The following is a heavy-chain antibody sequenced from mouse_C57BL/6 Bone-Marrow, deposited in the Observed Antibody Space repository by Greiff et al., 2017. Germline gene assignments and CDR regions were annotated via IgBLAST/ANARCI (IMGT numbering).Heavy chain of an antibody. CDR1: GYTFTSYG. Sequence: VQLQQSGAELARPGASVKLSCKASGYTFTSYGISWVKQRTGQGLEWIGEIYPRSGNTYYNEKFKGKATLTADKSSSTAYMELRRLTSEDSAVYFCANLWLRRRRFAYWGQGTLVTVSA. CDR3: ANLWLRRRRFAY. V-gene: IGHV1-81*01. CDR2: IYPRSGNT. J-gene: IGHJ3*01. D-gene: IGHD2-2*01.